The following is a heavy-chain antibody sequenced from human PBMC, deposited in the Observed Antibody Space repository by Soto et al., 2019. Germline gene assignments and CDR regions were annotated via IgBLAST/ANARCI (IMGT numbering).Heavy chain of an antibody. CDR1: GFAFSCSA. CDR2: IRSKGHNYAT. J-gene: IGHJ5*02. CDR3: TRDLFSYDYSGILWFDP. Sequence: GGSLRLSCAASGFAFSCSAMYWVRQASGKGLEWVGRIRSKGHNYATEYAASVKGRFTISRDDSKNTAYLQMDSLQTEDTAVYYCTRDLFSYDYSGILWFDPWGQGTLVTVSS. D-gene: IGHD3-16*01. V-gene: IGHV3-73*01.